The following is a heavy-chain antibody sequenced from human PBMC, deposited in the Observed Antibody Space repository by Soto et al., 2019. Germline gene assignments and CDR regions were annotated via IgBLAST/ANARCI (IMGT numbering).Heavy chain of an antibody. CDR1: GGYISSYY. J-gene: IGHJ6*03. V-gene: IGHV4-59*01. CDR2: IYYSGST. CDR3: ARRGYSSGWYGYYYMDV. Sequence: SETLSLTCTVSGGYISSYYWSWIRQPPGKGLEWIGYIYYSGSTNYNPSLKSRVTISVDTSKNQLSLKLSSVTAADTAVYYCARRGYSSGWYGYYYMDVWGKGTTVTVSS. D-gene: IGHD6-19*01.